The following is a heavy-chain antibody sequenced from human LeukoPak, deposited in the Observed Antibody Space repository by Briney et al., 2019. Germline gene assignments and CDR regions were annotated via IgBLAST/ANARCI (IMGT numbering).Heavy chain of an antibody. CDR1: GDSISSSSYY. V-gene: IGHV4-39*07. Sequence: SETLSLTCAVSGDSISSSSYYWGWIRQPPGKGLEWIGNIFYSGITYYNPSLKSRVTMSVDTSKNQFSLELSSVTAADTAVYYCARGLLYTSSSGLYYYYYMDVWGKGTTVTVSS. CDR2: IFYSGIT. J-gene: IGHJ6*03. D-gene: IGHD6-6*01. CDR3: ARGLLYTSSSGLYYYYYMDV.